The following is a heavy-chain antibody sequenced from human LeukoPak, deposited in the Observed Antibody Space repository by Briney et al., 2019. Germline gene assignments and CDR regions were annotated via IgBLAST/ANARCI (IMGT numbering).Heavy chain of an antibody. V-gene: IGHV3-15*01. CDR1: GFTFSNAW. Sequence: GGSLRLSFAASGFTFSNAWMAWVRQAPGKGLVFVGRIRNKSDGGTADSGDPLKGRFTISRDDSTNTLYLQMNSLETEDTAVYYCTTWGGSFSRYWGQGTLVTVSS. D-gene: IGHD1-26*01. CDR3: TTWGGSFSRY. CDR2: IRNKSDGGTA. J-gene: IGHJ4*02.